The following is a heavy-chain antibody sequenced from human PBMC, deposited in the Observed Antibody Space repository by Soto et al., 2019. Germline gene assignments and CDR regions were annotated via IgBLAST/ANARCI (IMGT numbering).Heavy chain of an antibody. CDR1: GYTFTSYG. V-gene: IGHV1-18*01. Sequence: QVQLVQSGAEVKKPGASVKVSCKASGYTFTSYGISWVRQAPGQGLEWMGWISAYNGNTNYAQKLQGRVTMTTDTSTSTAYRELRSLGSDDTAVYYCARLYCISTSCYLGMDVWGQGTTVTVSS. J-gene: IGHJ6*02. CDR3: ARLYCISTSCYLGMDV. CDR2: ISAYNGNT. D-gene: IGHD2-2*01.